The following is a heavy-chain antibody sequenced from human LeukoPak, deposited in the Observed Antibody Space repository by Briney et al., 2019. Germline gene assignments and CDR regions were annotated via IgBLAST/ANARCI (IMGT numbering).Heavy chain of an antibody. V-gene: IGHV3-7*01. J-gene: IGHJ4*02. CDR3: ASGGQQLVPRYFDY. D-gene: IGHD6-13*01. CDR2: IKQDGSEK. CDR1: GLTFSSYW. Sequence: GGSLRLSCAASGLTFSSYWMSWVRQAPGKGLEWVANIKQDGSEKYYVDSVKGRFTISRDNAKNSLYLQMNSLRAEDTAVYYCASGGQQLVPRYFDYWGQGTLVTVSS.